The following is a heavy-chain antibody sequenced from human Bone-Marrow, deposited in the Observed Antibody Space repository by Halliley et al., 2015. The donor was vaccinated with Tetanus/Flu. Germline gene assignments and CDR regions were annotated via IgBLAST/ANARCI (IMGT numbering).Heavy chain of an antibody. CDR2: IDPRDPQI. V-gene: IGHV5-10-1*01. D-gene: IGHD3-22*01. CDR3: ARHMGVVSFDS. J-gene: IGHJ4*02. Sequence: LGWMGRIDPRDPQINYNPSFQGHVSISADKSINTAYLQWNSLKAADTAMYYCARHMGVVSFDSWGQGTLVTVSS.